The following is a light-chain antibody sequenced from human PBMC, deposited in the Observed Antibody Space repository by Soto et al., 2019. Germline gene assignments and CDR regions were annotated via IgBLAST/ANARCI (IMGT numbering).Light chain of an antibody. J-gene: IGKJ5*01. CDR2: GAS. CDR3: QHYGSPHP. V-gene: IGKV3-20*01. Sequence: EIVLTQSPGTLSLSPGERATLSCRASQSVSSSYLAWYQQKPGQAPRLLIYGASSRATGIPDRFSGSGSGRLEPEYSVVYYCQHYGSPHPFGQGTSLEIK. CDR1: QSVSSSY.